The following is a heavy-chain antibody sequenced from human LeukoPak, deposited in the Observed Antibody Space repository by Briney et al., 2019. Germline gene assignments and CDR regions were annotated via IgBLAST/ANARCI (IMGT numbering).Heavy chain of an antibody. Sequence: GGSLRLSCAASGFTFSSYGMHWVRQAPGKGLEWVAVISYDGSNKYYADSVKGRFTISRDNSKNTLYLQMNSLRAEDTAVYYCAKDGPLGESLYVDYWGQGTLVPVSS. D-gene: IGHD3-10*01. J-gene: IGHJ4*02. V-gene: IGHV3-30*18. CDR2: ISYDGSNK. CDR3: AKDGPLGESLYVDY. CDR1: GFTFSSYG.